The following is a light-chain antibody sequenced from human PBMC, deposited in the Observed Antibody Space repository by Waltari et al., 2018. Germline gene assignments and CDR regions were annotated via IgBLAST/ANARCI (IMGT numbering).Light chain of an antibody. J-gene: IGKJ5*01. Sequence: EVVLTQSPGTLSLSPVERATLSCRASQSDSSGYLDWYQQNPAQAPRLLIYGASSRATGIPDMFSGSGSGTDFNLTISRLESEDFAMYYCQQYGSSITFGQGTRLEIK. CDR3: QQYGSSIT. V-gene: IGKV3-20*01. CDR2: GAS. CDR1: QSDSSGY.